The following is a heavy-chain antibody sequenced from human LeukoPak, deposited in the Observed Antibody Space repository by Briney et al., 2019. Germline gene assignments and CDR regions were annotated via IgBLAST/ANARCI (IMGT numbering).Heavy chain of an antibody. J-gene: IGHJ6*02. CDR2: INHSGST. CDR3: ARENIYCSSTSCYYYGMDV. CDR1: GGSFSGYY. D-gene: IGHD2-2*01. Sequence: SETLSLTCAVYGGSFSGYYWSWIRQPPGKGLEWIGEINHSGSTNYNPSLKSRVTISVDTSKNQFSLKLSSVTAADTAVYYCARENIYCSSTSCYYYGMDVWGQGTTVTVSS. V-gene: IGHV4-34*01.